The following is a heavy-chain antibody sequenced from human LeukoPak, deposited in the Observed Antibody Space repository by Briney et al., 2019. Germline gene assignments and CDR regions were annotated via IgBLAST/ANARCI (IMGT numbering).Heavy chain of an antibody. J-gene: IGHJ4*02. Sequence: GATLRLSCAATGKTFNSYEMNWSRQAPGKGLEWVLYISSGNVIYYADSVKGRFTISRDNAKNSLYLKMNSLRAEDTAVYYCARDHYDSSGYYSFDYWGQGTLVTVSS. CDR2: ISSGNVI. V-gene: IGHV3-48*03. CDR3: ARDHYDSSGYYSFDY. CDR1: GKTFNSYE. D-gene: IGHD3-22*01.